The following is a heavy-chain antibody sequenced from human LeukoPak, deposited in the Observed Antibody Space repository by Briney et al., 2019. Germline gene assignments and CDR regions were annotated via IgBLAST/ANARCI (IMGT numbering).Heavy chain of an antibody. J-gene: IGHJ4*02. V-gene: IGHV4-59*01. Sequence: PSETLSLTCTVSGGSISSYYWSWIRQPPGKGLEWIGYIYYSGSTNYNPSLKSRVTISVDTSKNQFSLKLSSVTAADTAVYYCARGRIAAAGSLSLFGYWGQGTLVTVSS. CDR2: IYYSGST. D-gene: IGHD6-13*01. CDR1: GGSISSYY. CDR3: ARGRIAAAGSLSLFGY.